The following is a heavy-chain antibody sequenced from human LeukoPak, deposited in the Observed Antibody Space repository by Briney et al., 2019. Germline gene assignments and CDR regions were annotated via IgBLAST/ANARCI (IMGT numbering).Heavy chain of an antibody. CDR2: IIPIFGTA. J-gene: IGHJ6*03. V-gene: IGHV1-69*13. Sequence: SVKVSFKASGGTFSSYAISWVRQAPGQGLEWMGGIIPIFGTANYAQKFQGRVTITADESTSTAYMELSSLRSEDTAVYYCARGPPGGTIFGVVITYYYMVVWGKGTTVTVS. D-gene: IGHD3-3*01. CDR1: GGTFSSYA. CDR3: ARGPPGGTIFGVVITYYYMVV.